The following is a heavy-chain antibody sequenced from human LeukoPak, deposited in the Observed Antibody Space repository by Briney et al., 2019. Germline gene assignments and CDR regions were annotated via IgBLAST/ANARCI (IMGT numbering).Heavy chain of an antibody. J-gene: IGHJ4*02. V-gene: IGHV4-31*03. Sequence: SETLSLTCTVSGGSISSGGYYWSWIRQHPGKGLEWIGYIYYSGSTYYNPSLKSRVTISVDTSKNQFSLKLSSVTAADTAVYYCARGGSVTTDHWGQGALVTVSS. CDR2: IYYSGST. D-gene: IGHD4-11*01. CDR3: ARGGSVTTDH. CDR1: GGSISSGGYY.